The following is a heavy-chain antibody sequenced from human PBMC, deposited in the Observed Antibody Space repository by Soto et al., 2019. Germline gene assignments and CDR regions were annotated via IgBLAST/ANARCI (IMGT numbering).Heavy chain of an antibody. V-gene: IGHV3-21*01. CDR2: ISSSSSYI. CDR1: GFTFSSYS. D-gene: IGHD6-6*01. Sequence: PGGSLRLSCAASGFTFSSYSMNWVRQAPGKGLEWVSSISSSSSYIYYADSVKGRFTISRDNAKNSLYLQMNSLRAEDTAVYYCARARPDDYYYGMDVWGQGTTVTVSS. J-gene: IGHJ6*02. CDR3: ARARPDDYYYGMDV.